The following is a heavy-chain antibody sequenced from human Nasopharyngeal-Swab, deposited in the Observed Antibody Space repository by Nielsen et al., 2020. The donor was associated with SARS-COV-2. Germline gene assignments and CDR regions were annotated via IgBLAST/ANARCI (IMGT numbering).Heavy chain of an antibody. V-gene: IGHV3-23*01. D-gene: IGHD5-18*01. CDR3: AKSAGYSYGLWDY. J-gene: IGHJ4*02. CDR2: ISSSSSYI. Sequence: WIRQPPGKGLEWVSSISSSSSYIYYADSVKGRFTISRDNSKNTLFLQMNSLRAEDTAVYYCAKSAGYSYGLWDYWGQGTLVTVSS.